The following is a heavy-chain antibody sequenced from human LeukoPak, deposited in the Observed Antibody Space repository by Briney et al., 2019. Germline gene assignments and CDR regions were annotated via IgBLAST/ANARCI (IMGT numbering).Heavy chain of an antibody. CDR3: AKGSHGTWGWFDP. CDR1: GFTFSSYG. Sequence: GGSLRLSCAASGFTFSSYGMHWVRQAPGKGLEWVAVISYDGSNKYYADSVKGRFTISRDNSKNTLYLQMNSLRAEDTAVYYCAKGSHGTWGWFDPWGQGTLVTVSS. J-gene: IGHJ5*02. D-gene: IGHD7-27*01. V-gene: IGHV3-30*18. CDR2: ISYDGSNK.